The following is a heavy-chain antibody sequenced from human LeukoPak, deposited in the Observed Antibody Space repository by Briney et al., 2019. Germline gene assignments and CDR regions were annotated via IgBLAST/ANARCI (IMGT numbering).Heavy chain of an antibody. V-gene: IGHV3-74*01. CDR3: TRGGYYDSSGLFYFDY. Sequence: GGSLRLSCAASGFTFSNYGMGWVRQVPGKGLVWVSRINSDGSSTSYADSVKGRFTVSRDNAKNTLYLQMNSLRAEDTAVYYCTRGGYYDSSGLFYFDYWGQGTLVTVSS. J-gene: IGHJ4*02. CDR1: GFTFSNYG. D-gene: IGHD3-22*01. CDR2: INSDGSST.